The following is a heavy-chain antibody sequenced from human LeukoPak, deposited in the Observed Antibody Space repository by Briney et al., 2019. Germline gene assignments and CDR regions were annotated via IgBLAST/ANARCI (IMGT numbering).Heavy chain of an antibody. CDR2: INPSGGST. CDR1: GYTFTSYY. J-gene: IGHJ5*02. CDR3: ARPNLHGTPISQFDP. Sequence: GASVKVSCKASGYTFTSYYMHWVRQAPGQGLEWMGIINPSGGSTSYAQKFQGRVTMTRDMSTSTVYMELSSLRSEDTAVYYCARPNLHGTPISQFDPWGQGTLVTVSS. D-gene: IGHD3-9*01. V-gene: IGHV1-46*01.